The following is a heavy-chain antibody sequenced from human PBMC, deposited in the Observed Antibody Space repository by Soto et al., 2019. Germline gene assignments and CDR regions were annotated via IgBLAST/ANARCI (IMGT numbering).Heavy chain of an antibody. CDR3: ARSPYTTGYHYGMDV. CDR2: IWYDGTKK. V-gene: IGHV3-33*01. D-gene: IGHD3-9*01. Sequence: GGSLILSCAASGFSFSLYGMHWVRQAPGKGLEWVAVIWYDGTKKYYVDSVKGRFTISRDNSKNTLNLQMNSLRAEDTAVYYCARSPYTTGYHYGMDVWGQGTTVTVSS. CDR1: GFSFSLYG. J-gene: IGHJ6*02.